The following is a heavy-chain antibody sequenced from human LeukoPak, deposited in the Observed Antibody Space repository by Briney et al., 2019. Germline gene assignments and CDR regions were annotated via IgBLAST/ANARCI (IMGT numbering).Heavy chain of an antibody. V-gene: IGHV1-2*02. CDR3: ARLRGPYYYDSSGILPMYAFDI. CDR1: GYTFTGYY. Sequence: ASVTVSCKASGYTFTGYYMHWVRQAPGQGLEWMGWINPNSGGTNYAQKFQGRVTMTRDTSISTACMELSRLRSDDTAVYYCARLRGPYYYDSSGILPMYAFDIWGQGTMVTVSS. CDR2: INPNSGGT. J-gene: IGHJ3*02. D-gene: IGHD3-22*01.